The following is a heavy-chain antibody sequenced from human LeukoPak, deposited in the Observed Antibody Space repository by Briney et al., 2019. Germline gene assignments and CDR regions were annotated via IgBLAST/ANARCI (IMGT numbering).Heavy chain of an antibody. V-gene: IGHV3-53*05. CDR2: IYFGGST. CDR1: GFTVSNNY. D-gene: IGHD4-17*01. Sequence: GGSLRLSCATSGFTVSNNYMTWVRQAPGKGLEWVSFIYFGGSTYYADSVKGRFTISRDNSKNTLYLQMNSLRAEDTVVYYCARQARDYGDYPDAFDIWGQGTMVTVSS. J-gene: IGHJ3*02. CDR3: ARQARDYGDYPDAFDI.